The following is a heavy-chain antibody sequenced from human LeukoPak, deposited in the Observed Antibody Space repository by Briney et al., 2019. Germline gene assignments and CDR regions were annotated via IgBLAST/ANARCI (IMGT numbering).Heavy chain of an antibody. D-gene: IGHD3-22*01. CDR1: GFTFSSYT. CDR3: ARVDSSGYYIHLDY. Sequence: GGSLRLSCAASGFTFSSYTMSWVRLAPGKGLEWVSSIGTRSDFTYYADSLKGRFTISRDNAKNSLYLQMNSLRAEDTAVYYCARVDSSGYYIHLDYWGRGTLVTVSS. CDR2: IGTRSDFT. J-gene: IGHJ4*02. V-gene: IGHV3-21*01.